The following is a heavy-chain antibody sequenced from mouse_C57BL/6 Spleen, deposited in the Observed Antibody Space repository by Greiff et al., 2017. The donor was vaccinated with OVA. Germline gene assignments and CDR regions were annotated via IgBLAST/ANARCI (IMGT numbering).Heavy chain of an antibody. CDR3: ARTYGNLYAMDY. CDR2: ISNLAYSI. V-gene: IGHV5-15*01. J-gene: IGHJ4*01. Sequence: EVHLVESGGGLVQPGGSLKLSCAASGFTFSDYGMAWVRQAPRKGPEWVAFISNLAYSIYYADTVTGRFTISRENAKNTLYLEMSSLRSEDTAMYYCARTYGNLYAMDYWGQGTSVTVSS. D-gene: IGHD2-1*01. CDR1: GFTFSDYG.